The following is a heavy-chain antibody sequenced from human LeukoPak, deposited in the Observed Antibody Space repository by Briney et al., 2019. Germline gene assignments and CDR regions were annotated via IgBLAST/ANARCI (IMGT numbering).Heavy chain of an antibody. Sequence: GASVKVSCKASGYTFTSYAMNWVRQAPGQGLEWMGWINTNTGNPTYAQGFTGRFVFSLDTSVSTAYLQINSLEVDDTAVYYCARDHGSQKYWFDPWGQGTLVTVSS. CDR1: GYTFTSYA. V-gene: IGHV7-4-1*02. D-gene: IGHD1-26*01. J-gene: IGHJ5*02. CDR3: ARDHGSQKYWFDP. CDR2: INTNTGNP.